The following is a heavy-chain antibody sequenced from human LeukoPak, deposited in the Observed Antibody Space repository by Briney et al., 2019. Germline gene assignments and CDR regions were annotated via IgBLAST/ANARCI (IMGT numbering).Heavy chain of an antibody. CDR3: AITYYYDSSGHTLFDY. J-gene: IGHJ4*02. V-gene: IGHV4-39*01. CDR1: GGSISSSSYY. Sequence: SETLSLTCTVSGGSISSSSYYWGWIRQPPGKGLEWIGSIYYSGSTYYNPSLKSRVTISVDTSKNQFSLKLSSVTAADTAVYYCAITYYYDSSGHTLFDYWGQGTLVTVSP. CDR2: IYYSGST. D-gene: IGHD3-22*01.